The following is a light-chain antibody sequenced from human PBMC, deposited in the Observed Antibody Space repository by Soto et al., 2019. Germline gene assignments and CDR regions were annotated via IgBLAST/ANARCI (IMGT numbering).Light chain of an antibody. V-gene: IGKV1-5*03. J-gene: IGKJ1*01. Sequence: DIQMTQSPSTLSGSVGDRVTITCRASQTIRSWLAWYQQKPGKAPKLLIYKASTLKSGVPSRFSGGGSGTKFTLTISSLQPDDFATYYCQHYKSYSEAFGQGTKVDIK. CDR3: QHYKSYSEA. CDR2: KAS. CDR1: QTIRSW.